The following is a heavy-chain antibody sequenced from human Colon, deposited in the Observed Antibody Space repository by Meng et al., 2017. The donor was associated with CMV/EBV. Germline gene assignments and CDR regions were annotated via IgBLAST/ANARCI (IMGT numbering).Heavy chain of an antibody. V-gene: IGHV4-39*01. J-gene: IGHJ1*01. Sequence: GSLRLSCTVSGDSISNSLYYWAWIRQPPGEGLEWIGSIYYSGVTYYSPSLRGRVTMSIDTPKNQFSLKLSSVTAADTAVYYCARLSGYDSSGYRSFQHWGQGTLVTVSS. D-gene: IGHD3-22*01. CDR2: IYYSGVT. CDR3: ARLSGYDSSGYRSFQH. CDR1: GDSISNSLYY.